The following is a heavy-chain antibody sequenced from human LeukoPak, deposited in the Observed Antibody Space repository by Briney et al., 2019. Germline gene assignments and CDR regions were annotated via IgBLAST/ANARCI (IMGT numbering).Heavy chain of an antibody. V-gene: IGHV4-59*11. CDR1: GGSISSHY. CDR3: ARGHCSSTSCSRNWFDP. D-gene: IGHD2-2*01. Sequence: SETLSLTCTVSGGSISSHYWSWIRQPPGKGLEWIGYIYYSGSTNYNPSLKSRVTISVDASKNQFSLKLSSVTAADTAVYYCARGHCSSTSCSRNWFDPWGQGTLVTVSS. J-gene: IGHJ5*02. CDR2: IYYSGST.